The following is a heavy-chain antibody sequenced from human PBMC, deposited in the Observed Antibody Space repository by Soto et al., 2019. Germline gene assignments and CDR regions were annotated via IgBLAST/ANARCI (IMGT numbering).Heavy chain of an antibody. CDR1: GFTFSSFD. CDR3: ARRAVTTYHFFDY. CDR2: IHRASTYI. V-gene: IGHV3-21*06. J-gene: IGHJ4*02. Sequence: EVQLVESGGGLVKPGGSPRLSCATSGFTFSSFDMDWVRQAPGKGLEWVSSIHRASTYIYYADSVRGRFTISRDNAKSSLYLQMNSLTVEDTAVYYCARRAVTTYHFFDYWGQGALVTVSS. D-gene: IGHD4-17*01.